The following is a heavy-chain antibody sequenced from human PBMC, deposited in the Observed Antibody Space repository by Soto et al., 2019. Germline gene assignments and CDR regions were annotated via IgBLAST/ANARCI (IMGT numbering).Heavy chain of an antibody. CDR1: GDTFNNYA. D-gene: IGHD5-12*01. CDR3: AKGSYHDATISLETPGRYYCYFGLEV. J-gene: IGHJ6*02. V-gene: IGHV1-69*01. Sequence: QVQLVQSGAEVKKPGSSVKVSCKASGDTFNNYAISWVRQAPGQGLEWVGGIIPNFDAANSAQKFQGRVTSTADESTSTAYTELSRLRPEDTAVYYLAKGSYHDATISLETPGRYYCYFGLEVWCQGTTVTVSS. CDR2: IIPNFDAA.